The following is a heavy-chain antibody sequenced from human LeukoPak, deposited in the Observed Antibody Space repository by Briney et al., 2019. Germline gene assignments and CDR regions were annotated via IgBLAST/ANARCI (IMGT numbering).Heavy chain of an antibody. CDR3: ATPLDSYDSSGYHQGGD. CDR2: IKQDGSEK. Sequence: GGSPRLSCAASGFTFSSYWMTWVRQAPEKGLEWVANIKQDGSEKNYVNSVKGRFIISRDNAKNSLYLQMNSLRAQDTAVYYCATPLDSYDSSGYHQGGDWGQGTLVTVSS. V-gene: IGHV3-7*03. D-gene: IGHD3-22*01. CDR1: GFTFSSYW. J-gene: IGHJ4*02.